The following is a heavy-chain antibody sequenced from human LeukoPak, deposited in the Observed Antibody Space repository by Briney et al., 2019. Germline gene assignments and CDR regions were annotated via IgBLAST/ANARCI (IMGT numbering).Heavy chain of an antibody. CDR1: GFTFSSYA. V-gene: IGHV3-23*01. CDR3: AKNQGGFGELFMIDY. D-gene: IGHD3-10*01. J-gene: IGHJ4*02. Sequence: GGSLRLSCAASGFTFSSYAMSWVRQAPGKGLEWVSAISGSGGSTYYADSVKGRFTISRDNSKNTLYLQMNSLRAEDTAVYYCAKNQGGFGELFMIDYWGQGTLATVSS. CDR2: ISGSGGST.